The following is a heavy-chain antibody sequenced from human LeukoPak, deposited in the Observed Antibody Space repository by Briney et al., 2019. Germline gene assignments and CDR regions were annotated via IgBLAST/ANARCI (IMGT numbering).Heavy chain of an antibody. CDR1: DGSISSSNW. CDR3: AGDNLIGGNGFDI. D-gene: IGHD3-16*01. CDR2: IYHSGST. V-gene: IGHV4-4*02. Sequence: PSGTLSLTCAVSDGSISSSNWWSWVRQPPGKGLEWIGEIYHSGSTNYNPSLRSRVTISVDMSKNHFSLKLDSVTAADTAVYYCAGDNLIGGNGFDIWGQGTMVTVSS. J-gene: IGHJ3*02.